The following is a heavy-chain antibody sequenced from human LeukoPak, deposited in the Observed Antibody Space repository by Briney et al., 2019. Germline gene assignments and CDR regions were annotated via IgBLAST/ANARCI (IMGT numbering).Heavy chain of an antibody. J-gene: IGHJ3*02. CDR1: GFTFSSYA. Sequence: GGSLRLSCAASGFTFSSYAMHWVRQAPGKGLEWVAVISYDGSNKYYADSVKGRFTISRDNSKNTLYLQMNSLRAEDTAVYYCATIGGGYSYGSGIYAFDIWGQGTMVTVSS. CDR2: ISYDGSNK. D-gene: IGHD5-18*01. CDR3: ATIGGGYSYGSGIYAFDI. V-gene: IGHV3-30-3*01.